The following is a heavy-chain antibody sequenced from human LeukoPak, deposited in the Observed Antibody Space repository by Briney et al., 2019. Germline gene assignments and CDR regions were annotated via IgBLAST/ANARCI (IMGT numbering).Heavy chain of an antibody. J-gene: IGHJ4*02. D-gene: IGHD1-14*01. CDR2: INPITGGT. V-gene: IGHV1-2*02. CDR3: ARGHFPGKDY. CDR1: GYAFTNYA. Sequence: ASVKVSCKASGYAFTNYAISWVRQAPGQGLEWMGWINPITGGTNYAQNFQGRVTMTRDTSISTAYMELSRLRSDDTAVYYCARGHFPGKDYWGQGTLVTVSS.